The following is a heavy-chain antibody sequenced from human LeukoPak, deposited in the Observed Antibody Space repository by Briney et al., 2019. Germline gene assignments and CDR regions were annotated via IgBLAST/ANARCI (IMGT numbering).Heavy chain of an antibody. CDR1: GGSISSGGYS. D-gene: IGHD3-10*01. CDR3: AGYGSGSYPQDASDI. J-gene: IGHJ3*02. Sequence: SETLSLTCAVSGGSISSGGYSWSWIRQPPGKGLEWIGYIYHSGSTYYNPSLKSRVTISVDRSKNQFSLKLSSVTAADTAVYYCAGYGSGSYPQDASDIWGQGTMVTVSS. V-gene: IGHV4-30-2*01. CDR2: IYHSGST.